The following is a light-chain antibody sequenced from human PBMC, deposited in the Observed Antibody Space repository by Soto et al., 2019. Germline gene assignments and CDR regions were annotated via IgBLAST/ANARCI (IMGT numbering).Light chain of an antibody. CDR1: SSDVGGYNY. CDR3: SSYAGSNHLV. V-gene: IGLV2-8*01. J-gene: IGLJ2*01. CDR2: EVS. Sequence: QSALTQPPSASGSPGQSVTISCTGTSSDVGGYNYVSWYQQHPGKAPKLMIYEVSKRPSGVPDRFSGSKSGNTASLTVSGLQAEDESAYYCSSYAGSNHLVFGGGTKLTVL.